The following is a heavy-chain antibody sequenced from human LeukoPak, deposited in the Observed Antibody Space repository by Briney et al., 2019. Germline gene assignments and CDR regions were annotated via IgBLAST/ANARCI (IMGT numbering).Heavy chain of an antibody. CDR3: SRSRPKFKDFDY. J-gene: IGHJ4*02. CDR1: GFTFSSYA. CDR2: ISGSSGST. Sequence: GGSLRLSCAASGFTFSSYAMSWVRQAPGKGLEWVSAISGSSGSTYYADSVKGRFTISRDNSKNTLYLQMNSLRAEDTAVYYCSRSRPKFKDFDYWGQGTLVTVSS. V-gene: IGHV3-23*01.